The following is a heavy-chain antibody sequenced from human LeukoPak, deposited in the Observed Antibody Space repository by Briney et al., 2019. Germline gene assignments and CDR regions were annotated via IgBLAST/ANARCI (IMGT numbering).Heavy chain of an antibody. V-gene: IGHV1-69*04. CDR2: IIPILGIA. D-gene: IGHD2-21*02. Sequence: SVKVSCKASGGTFSGYAISWVRQAPGQGLEWMGRIIPILGIAXYAQKFQGRVTITADKSTSTAYMELSSLRSEDTAVYYCARGVVDXGGXCPFDYWGQGTLVTVSS. CDR3: ARGVVDXGGXCPFDY. J-gene: IGHJ4*02. CDR1: GGTFSGYA.